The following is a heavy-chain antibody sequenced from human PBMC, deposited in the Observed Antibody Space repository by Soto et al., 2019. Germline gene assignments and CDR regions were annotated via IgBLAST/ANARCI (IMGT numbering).Heavy chain of an antibody. J-gene: IGHJ6*03. CDR1: GFTFSSYS. CDR2: ISSSSSYI. V-gene: IGHV3-21*01. Sequence: EVQLLESGGGLVKPGGSLRLSCAASGFTFSSYSMNWVRQAPGKGLVWVSSISSSSSYIYYADSVKGRFTMSRDDAKNPLYLQMNSLRAEDTAVYYCARAGEGYFGVVMSYYYYYMDAWGKGTTVTVSS. CDR3: ARAGEGYFGVVMSYYYYYMDA. D-gene: IGHD3-3*01.